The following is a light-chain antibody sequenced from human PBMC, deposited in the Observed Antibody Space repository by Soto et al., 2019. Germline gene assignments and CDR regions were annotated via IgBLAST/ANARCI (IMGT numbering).Light chain of an antibody. CDR3: QQRSNWPPSNA. CDR2: DAS. Sequence: ATRPVCTGERAKLSVRAIQSVSNNLAWYQQKPGQAPRLLIYDASNRATGIPARFSGSGSETDFSLTISSLEPEDFAVYDCQQRSNWPPSNAFGPGTRLEIK. CDR1: QSVSNN. J-gene: IGKJ5*01. V-gene: IGKV3-11*01.